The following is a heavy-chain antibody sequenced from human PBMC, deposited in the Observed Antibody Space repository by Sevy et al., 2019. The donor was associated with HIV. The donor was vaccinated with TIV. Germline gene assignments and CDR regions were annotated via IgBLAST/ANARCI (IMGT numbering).Heavy chain of an antibody. D-gene: IGHD6-19*01. J-gene: IGHJ4*02. Sequence: GGSLRLSCAASGFTFSSYAMHWVRQAPGKGLEWVAVISYDGSNKYYADSVKGRFTISRDNSKNTLYLQMNSLRAEDTAVYYCVRDFGSGWTYYFDYWGQGTLVTVSS. CDR3: VRDFGSGWTYYFDY. CDR2: ISYDGSNK. CDR1: GFTFSSYA. V-gene: IGHV3-30-3*01.